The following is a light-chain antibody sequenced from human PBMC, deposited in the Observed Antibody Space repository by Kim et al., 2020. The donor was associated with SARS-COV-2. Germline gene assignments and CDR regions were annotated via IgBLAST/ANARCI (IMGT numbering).Light chain of an antibody. J-gene: IGKJ2*01. Sequence: SPGDRAPLSCRASQSISNNLAWYQHKPGQPPRLLIYGASTRATGVPARLSGSGSGTDFTLTVSSLQSEDFAVYYCHQYNDWPPGDTFGQGTKLEI. V-gene: IGKV3-15*01. CDR3: HQYNDWPPGDT. CDR2: GAS. CDR1: QSISNN.